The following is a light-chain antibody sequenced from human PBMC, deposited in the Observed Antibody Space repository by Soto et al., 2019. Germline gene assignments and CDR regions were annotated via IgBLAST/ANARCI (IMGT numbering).Light chain of an antibody. V-gene: IGKV1-39*01. Sequence: DIQMTQSPSSLSASVGDRVTITCRASQSISSYLNWYQQKPGKAPKLLIYAASSLQGGVPSRFSGSGSGTDFTLTISSLQPEDSATYYCQQSYSTPLTFGPGTKVDL. CDR3: QQSYSTPLT. CDR1: QSISSY. CDR2: AAS. J-gene: IGKJ3*01.